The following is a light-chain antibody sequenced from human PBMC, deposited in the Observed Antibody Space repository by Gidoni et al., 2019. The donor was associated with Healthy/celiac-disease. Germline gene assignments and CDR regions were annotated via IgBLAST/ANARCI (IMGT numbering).Light chain of an antibody. CDR2: GAS. Sequence: EIVLTQSPGTLSLSPGERATLSCRASQSVSSIYLAWYRQKPGQAPRLLIYGASSRATGLPDRFSGSGSGTDFTLTISRLEPEDFAVYYCQQDGSSPRTFGQGTKVEIK. CDR1: QSVSSIY. CDR3: QQDGSSPRT. V-gene: IGKV3-20*01. J-gene: IGKJ1*01.